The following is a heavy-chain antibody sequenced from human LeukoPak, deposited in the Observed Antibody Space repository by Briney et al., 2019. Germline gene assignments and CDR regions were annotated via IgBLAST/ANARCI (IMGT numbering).Heavy chain of an antibody. Sequence: GGSLRLSCAASGFTFSSYSMNWVRQAPGKGLEWVSYISSSSSTIYYADSVKGRFTISRDNSKNTLYLQMNSLRAEDTAIYYCAKGYGWEASYYYYYMDVWGKGTTVTISS. D-gene: IGHD1-26*01. J-gene: IGHJ6*03. CDR3: AKGYGWEASYYYYYMDV. CDR2: ISSSSSTI. CDR1: GFTFSSYS. V-gene: IGHV3-48*01.